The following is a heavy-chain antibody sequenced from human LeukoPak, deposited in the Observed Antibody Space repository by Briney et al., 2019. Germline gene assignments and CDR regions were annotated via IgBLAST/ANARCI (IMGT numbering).Heavy chain of an antibody. D-gene: IGHD1-26*01. V-gene: IGHV3-48*03. J-gene: IGHJ4*02. Sequence: PGGSLRLSCTASAFSFTTYEMNWVRQAPGKGLEWVSYISGSGSSIYYADSVKGRFTISRDNAKNSLYLQMNSLRAEDTAVYYCARDVGWGLDYWGQGTLVTVSS. CDR2: ISGSGSSI. CDR3: ARDVGWGLDY. CDR1: AFSFTTYE.